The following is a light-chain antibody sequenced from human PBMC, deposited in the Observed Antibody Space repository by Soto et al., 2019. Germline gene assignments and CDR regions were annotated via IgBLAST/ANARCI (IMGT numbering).Light chain of an antibody. V-gene: IGKV1-5*03. CDR2: KTS. Sequence: DIQMRQSPSTLSASVGDRVSITCRASQSLNSWLAWYQQKPGKAPKLLIYKTSTLESGVPSRFSGSGSGTEFTLTISNLQPDDFATYYCQQYNTYSFGQGTKLEIK. CDR3: QQYNTYS. J-gene: IGKJ2*01. CDR1: QSLNSW.